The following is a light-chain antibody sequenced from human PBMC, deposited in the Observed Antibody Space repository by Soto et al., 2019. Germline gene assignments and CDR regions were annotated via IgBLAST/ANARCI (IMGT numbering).Light chain of an antibody. CDR3: QQFASSPGFT. Sequence: EIVLTQSPGTLSLSPGERATLSCRASQSINNRYLAWYQQKPGQAPRLLIYAASSRATGIPDRFSGSGSGTHFTLTISRLEPEDFAVYYCQQFASSPGFTFGRGTKVDIK. V-gene: IGKV3-20*01. J-gene: IGKJ3*01. CDR2: AAS. CDR1: QSINNRY.